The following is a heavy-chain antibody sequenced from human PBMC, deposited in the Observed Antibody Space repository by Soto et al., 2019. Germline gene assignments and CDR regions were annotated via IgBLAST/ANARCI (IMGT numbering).Heavy chain of an antibody. CDR1: GFTFNNYA. J-gene: IGHJ4*02. V-gene: IGHV3-23*01. CDR3: AKGCGGNCYSVGY. CDR2: VSDGGVTT. Sequence: EVKLLESGGGLVQPGGSLGLSCAASGFTFNNYAMTWVRQAPGKGLEWVSGVSDGGVTTYYADSVKGRFTISRDNSKNTLYLQLNDLSAEDTAVYYCAKGCGGNCYSVGYWGQGTLVTVSS. D-gene: IGHD2-15*01.